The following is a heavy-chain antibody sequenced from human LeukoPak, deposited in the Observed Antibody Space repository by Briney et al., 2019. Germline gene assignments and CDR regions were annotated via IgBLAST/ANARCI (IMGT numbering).Heavy chain of an antibody. D-gene: IGHD6-25*01. CDR1: GGSISSGDYY. V-gene: IGHV4-61*08. J-gene: IGHJ6*02. Sequence: SETLSLTCTVSGGSISSGDYYWSWIRQPPGKGLEWIGYIYYSGSTNYNPSLKSRVTISVDTSKNQFSLKLSSVTAADTAVYYWATSRLGSAPSMDVWGQGTTVTVSS. CDR2: IYYSGST. CDR3: ATSRLGSAPSMDV.